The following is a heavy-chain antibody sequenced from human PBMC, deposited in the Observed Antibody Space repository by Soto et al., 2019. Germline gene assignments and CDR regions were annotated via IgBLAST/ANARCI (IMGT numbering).Heavy chain of an antibody. CDR3: AKFGWGGSYSESHASDI. J-gene: IGHJ3*02. CDR1: GYSFTSYW. CDR2: IYPGDSDT. Sequence: GESLKISCKGSGYSFTSYWIGWVRQMPGKGLEWVGIIYPGDSDTNYSPSFQGQVTISADKSISTAYLQWNSLQASDTAMYSRAKFGWGGSYSESHASDIWGQGTMVTVSS. V-gene: IGHV5-51*01. D-gene: IGHD1-26*01.